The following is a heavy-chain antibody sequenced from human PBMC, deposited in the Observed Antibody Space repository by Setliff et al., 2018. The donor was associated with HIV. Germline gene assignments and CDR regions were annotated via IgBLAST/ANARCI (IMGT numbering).Heavy chain of an antibody. CDR1: GGSVSSGSYY. Sequence: PSETLSLTCTVSGGSVSSGSYYWSWIRQPPGKGLEWIGYIYYSGSTKHNPSLKSRVTISLDTSKNQFSLKLSSVTAADTAVYYCARRPYYYGSGSYVYYGMDVWGQGTTVTVSS. J-gene: IGHJ6*02. V-gene: IGHV4-61*01. D-gene: IGHD3-10*01. CDR2: IYYSGST. CDR3: ARRPYYYGSGSYVYYGMDV.